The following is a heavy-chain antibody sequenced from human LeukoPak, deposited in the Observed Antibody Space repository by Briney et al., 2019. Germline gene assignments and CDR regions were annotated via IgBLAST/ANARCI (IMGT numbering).Heavy chain of an antibody. CDR1: GYTFTSYA. D-gene: IGHD3-10*01. Sequence: ASVKVSCKASGYTFTSYAMHWVRQAPGQRLEWMGWINAGNGNTEYSQKFQGRVTITRDTSASTAYMELSSLRSEDTAVYYCARGPYRFGELLGYWGQGTLVTVSS. J-gene: IGHJ4*02. CDR3: ARGPYRFGELLGY. V-gene: IGHV1-3*01. CDR2: INAGNGNT.